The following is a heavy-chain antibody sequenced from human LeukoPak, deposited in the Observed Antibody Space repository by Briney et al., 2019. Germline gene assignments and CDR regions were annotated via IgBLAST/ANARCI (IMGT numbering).Heavy chain of an antibody. CDR1: GGSFSGYY. CDR3: TRRQKQQLVLPPVIGYYYGMDV. Sequence: PSETLFLTCAVYGGSFSGYYWSWIRQPPGKGLEWIGEINHSGSTNYNPSLKSRVTISVDTSKNQFSLKLSSVTAADTAVYYCTRRQKQQLVLPPVIGYYYGMDVWGQGTTVTVSS. CDR2: INHSGST. D-gene: IGHD6-13*01. J-gene: IGHJ6*02. V-gene: IGHV4-34*01.